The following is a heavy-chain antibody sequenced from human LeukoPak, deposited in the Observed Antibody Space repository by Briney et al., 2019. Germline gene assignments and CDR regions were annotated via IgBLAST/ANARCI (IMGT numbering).Heavy chain of an antibody. V-gene: IGHV3-15*01. CDR3: ATTKRLDAFDI. CDR1: GFTFSSAW. Sequence: GGSLRLSCAASGFTFSSAWVSWVRQAPGKGLEWVGRIKRKTDGGTTDYTAPVKGRFTISRDDSKNTVYLQMNSLKTEDTAVYFCATTKRLDAFDIWGQGTMVTVSS. CDR2: IKRKTDGGTT. J-gene: IGHJ3*02.